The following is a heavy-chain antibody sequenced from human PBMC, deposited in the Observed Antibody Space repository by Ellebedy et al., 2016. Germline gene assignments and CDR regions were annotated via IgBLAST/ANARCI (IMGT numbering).Heavy chain of an antibody. D-gene: IGHD2-15*01. Sequence: GGSLRLSCAASGFTFRDHVMTWVRQAPGKGLEWVSAISDSDGRTVYADSVKGRFTISRDSSKNTVFLQMNSLRADDTALYYCSRRNCLGFGCHPRALDSWGQGTLVTVSS. J-gene: IGHJ4*02. CDR2: ISDSDGRT. V-gene: IGHV3-23*01. CDR1: GFTFRDHV. CDR3: SRRNCLGFGCHPRALDS.